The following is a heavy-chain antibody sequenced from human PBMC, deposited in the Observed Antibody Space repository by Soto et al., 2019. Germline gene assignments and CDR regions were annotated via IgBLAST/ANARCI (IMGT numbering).Heavy chain of an antibody. V-gene: IGHV1-69*01. CDR1: GVSFNNNG. CDR3: ARLLYYGSGSYSPYGMDV. D-gene: IGHD3-10*01. CDR2: VSPPFRTS. J-gene: IGHJ6*02. Sequence: QVQLVQSGAEVKKPGSSVKVSCKTSGVSFNNNGSGWVRQAPGHGLEWMGGVSPPFRTSNYARKFQGRISITADASTGTINMALSSLTSEDTAEYYCARLLYYGSGSYSPYGMDVWGQGTMVTVSS.